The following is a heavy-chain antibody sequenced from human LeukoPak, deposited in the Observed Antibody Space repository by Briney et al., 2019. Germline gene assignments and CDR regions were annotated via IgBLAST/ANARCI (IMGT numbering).Heavy chain of an antibody. CDR1: GRFAFSGFV. V-gene: IGHV3-23*01. CDR3: ANARGNTVPYSWFDS. J-gene: IGHJ5*01. Sequence: GGSLRLSCAASGRFAFSGFVLSWVRQAPGKGLEWVSVMSTSGDDTYYADSVKGRFTISRDNSKNTLYLQMNSLRAEDTAIYYCANARGNTVPYSWFDSWGQGTLVTVSS. D-gene: IGHD2-2*01. CDR2: MSTSGDDT.